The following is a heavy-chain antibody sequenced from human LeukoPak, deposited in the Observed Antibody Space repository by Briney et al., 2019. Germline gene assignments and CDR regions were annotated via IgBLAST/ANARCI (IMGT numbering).Heavy chain of an antibody. D-gene: IGHD3-16*01. CDR2: ISGSGGST. J-gene: IGHJ6*02. V-gene: IGHV3-23*01. CDR3: AKWAGAWGNYYYGVDV. Sequence: GGSLRLSCAASGFTFSSHAMSWVRQAPGKGLEWVSGISGSGGSTYYADSEKGRVTISRDNSKNTLYLQMNSLRAEDTAVYYCAKWAGAWGNYYYGVDVWGQGTTVTVSS. CDR1: GFTFSSHA.